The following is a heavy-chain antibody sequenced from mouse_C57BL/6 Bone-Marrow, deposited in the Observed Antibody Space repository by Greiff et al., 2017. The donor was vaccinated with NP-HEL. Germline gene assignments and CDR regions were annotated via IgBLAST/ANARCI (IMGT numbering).Heavy chain of an antibody. D-gene: IGHD2-3*01. CDR3: ALRRSYDGYLFAY. CDR1: GYSITSGYY. Sequence: ESGPGLVKPSQSLSLTCSVTGYSITSGYYWNWIRQFPGNKLEWMGYISYDGSNNYNPSLKNRISITRDTSKNQFFLKLNSVTTEDTATYYCALRRSYDGYLFAYWGQGTLVTVSA. J-gene: IGHJ3*01. CDR2: ISYDGSN. V-gene: IGHV3-6*01.